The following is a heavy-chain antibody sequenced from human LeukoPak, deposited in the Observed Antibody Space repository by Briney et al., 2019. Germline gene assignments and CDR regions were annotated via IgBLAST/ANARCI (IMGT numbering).Heavy chain of an antibody. CDR1: GGSFSGYY. J-gene: IGHJ4*02. CDR3: ARGTIGYCSGGSCSRTARFDY. CDR2: INHSGST. Sequence: SKTLSLTCAVYGGSFSGYYWSWIRQPPGKGLEWIGEINHSGSTNYNPSLKSRVTISVDTSKNQFSLKLSSVTAADTAVYYCARGTIGYCSGGSCSRTARFDYWGQGTLVTVSS. D-gene: IGHD2-15*01. V-gene: IGHV4-34*01.